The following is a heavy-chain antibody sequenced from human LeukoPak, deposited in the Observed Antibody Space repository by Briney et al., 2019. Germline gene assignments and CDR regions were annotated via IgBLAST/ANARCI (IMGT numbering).Heavy chain of an antibody. D-gene: IGHD2-2*01. J-gene: IGHJ6*02. Sequence: PSETLSLTCTVSGGSISSGDYYWSWIRQPPGKGLEWIGYIYYSGSTYYNPSLKSRVTISVDKSKNQFSLKLSSVTAADTAMYYCARGVPAVVPAAMWGSYYYYGMDVWGQGTTVTVSS. CDR1: GGSISSGDYY. CDR2: IYYSGST. CDR3: ARGVPAVVPAAMWGSYYYYGMDV. V-gene: IGHV4-30-4*01.